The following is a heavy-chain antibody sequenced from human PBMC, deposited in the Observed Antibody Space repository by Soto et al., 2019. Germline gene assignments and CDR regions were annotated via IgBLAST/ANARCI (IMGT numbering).Heavy chain of an antibody. Sequence: QVQLVQSGAEVNKPGASMKVSCKTSGYTFTNYGITWVRQAPGQGLEWMGWISPYNGYTNFAQRLQGRVTMTTDTSTSTAYMELGSLRSDDTAVYYCGRVSVDIVATNAHYYYGMDVWGQGTTVTVSS. CDR3: GRVSVDIVATNAHYYYGMDV. CDR2: ISPYNGYT. J-gene: IGHJ6*02. D-gene: IGHD5-12*01. V-gene: IGHV1-18*01. CDR1: GYTFTNYG.